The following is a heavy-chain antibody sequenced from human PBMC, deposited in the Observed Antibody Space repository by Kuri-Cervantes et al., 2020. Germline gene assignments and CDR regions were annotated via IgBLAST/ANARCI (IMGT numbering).Heavy chain of an antibody. CDR1: GYTFTSYD. Sequence: ASVKVSCKASGYTFTSYDINWVRQATGQGLEWMGWMNPNSGNIGYAQKFQGRVTMTRNTSISTAYMELSSLRSEDTAVYYCARGLPKPIYYGMDVWGQGTTVTVSS. CDR3: ARGLPKPIYYGMDV. CDR2: MNPNSGNI. J-gene: IGHJ6*02. V-gene: IGHV1-8*01.